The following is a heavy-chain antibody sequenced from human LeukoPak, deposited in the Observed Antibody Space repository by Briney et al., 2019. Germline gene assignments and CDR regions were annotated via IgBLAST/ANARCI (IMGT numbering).Heavy chain of an antibody. Sequence: PSETLSLTCAVSGYSISSGYYWGWIRQPPGKGLEWIGSIYHSGSTYYNPSLKSRDTISVDTSKNQFSLKLSSVTAADTAVYYCASRFWSGYYTVGYYFDYWGQGTLVTVSS. J-gene: IGHJ4*02. CDR3: ASRFWSGYYTVGYYFDY. CDR2: IYHSGST. CDR1: GYSISSGYY. V-gene: IGHV4-38-2*01. D-gene: IGHD3-3*01.